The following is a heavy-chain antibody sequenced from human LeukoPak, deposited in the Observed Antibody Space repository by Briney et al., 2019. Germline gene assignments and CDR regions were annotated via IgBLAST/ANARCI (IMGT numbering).Heavy chain of an antibody. CDR1: GFTFSSYE. CDR2: ISTSGITT. Sequence: GSLRLSCAASGFTFSSYEMNWVRQAPGKGLEWVSYISTSGITTYYADSVKGRFTISRDNAKNSLYLQMNSLRAEDTAVYYCARGYCSGGSCSNFDYWGQGTLVTVSS. D-gene: IGHD2-15*01. CDR3: ARGYCSGGSCSNFDY. V-gene: IGHV3-48*03. J-gene: IGHJ4*02.